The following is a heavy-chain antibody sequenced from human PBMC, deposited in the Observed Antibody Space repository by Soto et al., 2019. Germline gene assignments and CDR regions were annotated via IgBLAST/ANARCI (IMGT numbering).Heavy chain of an antibody. CDR2: IIPIFGTA. Sequence: QVQLVQSGAEVKKPGSSVKVSCKASGGTFSSYAISWVRQAPGQGLEWMGGIIPIFGTANYAQKFQGRVTITADKSTSTAYMELSSLRSEDTAVYYCARSHDRHAGPLYYFDYWGQGTLVTVSS. CDR3: ARSHDRHAGPLYYFDY. CDR1: GGTFSSYA. D-gene: IGHD1-1*01. V-gene: IGHV1-69*06. J-gene: IGHJ4*02.